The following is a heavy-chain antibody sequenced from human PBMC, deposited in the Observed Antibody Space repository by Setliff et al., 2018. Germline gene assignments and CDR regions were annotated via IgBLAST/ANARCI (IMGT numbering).Heavy chain of an antibody. D-gene: IGHD3-22*01. CDR1: GGSISSSSYY. V-gene: IGHV4-31*03. CDR2: IYYSGST. CDR3: AREAGYYDSSGPVGVPYYYYMDV. Sequence: PSETLSLTCTVSGGSISSSSYYWGWIRQPPGKGLEWIGYIYYSGSTYYNPSLKSRVTISVDTSKNQFSLKLSSVTAADTAVYYCAREAGYYDSSGPVGVPYYYYMDVWGKGTTVTVSS. J-gene: IGHJ6*03.